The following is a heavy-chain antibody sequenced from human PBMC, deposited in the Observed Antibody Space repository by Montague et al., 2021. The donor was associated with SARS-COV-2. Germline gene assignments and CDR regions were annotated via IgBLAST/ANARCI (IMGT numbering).Heavy chain of an antibody. CDR2: INSDGTTT. D-gene: IGHD1-14*01. CDR1: GFTFNSYW. V-gene: IGHV3-74*01. J-gene: IGHJ6*02. Sequence: SLRLSCAASGFTFNSYWMHWVRQAPGKGLVWVSRINSDGTTTTCADSVKGRFTTSRDNAKDTLYLQMNSLRAEDTALYFCARGGPLSYYYYGMDVWGQGTTVTVSS. CDR3: ARGGPLSYYYYGMDV.